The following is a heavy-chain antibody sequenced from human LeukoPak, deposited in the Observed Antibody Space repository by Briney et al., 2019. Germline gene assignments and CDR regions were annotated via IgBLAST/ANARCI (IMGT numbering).Heavy chain of an antibody. CDR1: GFTFRSYW. V-gene: IGHV3-7*01. CDR2: IKGDGSEK. CDR3: ARGKDWLDT. J-gene: IGHJ5*02. Sequence: SGGSLRLSCAASGFTFRSYWMSWVRQAPGKGREWVAKIKGDGSEKYYVDSVKGRFTISRDNAKNSLYLQMNSLRAEDTAVYYCARGKDWLDTWGQGTLVTVSS.